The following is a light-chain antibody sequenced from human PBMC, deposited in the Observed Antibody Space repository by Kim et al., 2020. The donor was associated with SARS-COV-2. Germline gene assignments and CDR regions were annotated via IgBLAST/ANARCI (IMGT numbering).Light chain of an antibody. CDR2: RNN. V-gene: IGLV1-47*01. CDR3: AAWDDSLRRV. Sequence: QSVLTQPPSASGTPGQRVTISSSGSSSNIGSNYVYWYQQLPGTAPKLLIYRNNQRPSGVPDRFSGSKSGTSASLAISGLRSEDEADYYCAAWDDSLRRVFGGGTQLTVL. J-gene: IGLJ3*02. CDR1: SSNIGSNY.